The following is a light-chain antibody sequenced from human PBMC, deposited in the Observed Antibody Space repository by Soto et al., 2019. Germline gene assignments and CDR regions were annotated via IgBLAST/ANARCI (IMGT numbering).Light chain of an antibody. Sequence: EIVLTQSPGTLSLSPGERATLSCRASQSVSSNYLAWYQQKPGQTPRLLLYGASSRATGIPDRFSGSGSATDFTLTISRLEPEDFAVYYCQQYGSSPRTFGQGTKVGIK. CDR3: QQYGSSPRT. J-gene: IGKJ1*01. CDR1: QSVSSNY. CDR2: GAS. V-gene: IGKV3-20*01.